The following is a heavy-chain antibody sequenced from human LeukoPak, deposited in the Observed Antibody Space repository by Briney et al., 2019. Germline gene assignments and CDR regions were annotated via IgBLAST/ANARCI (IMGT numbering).Heavy chain of an antibody. V-gene: IGHV1-2*02. D-gene: IGHD5-12*01. CDR2: INPNSGGT. J-gene: IGHJ4*02. CDR1: GYTFTGYY. CDR3: ARDLMRSGVATFPRDY. Sequence: GASVKVSCKASGYTFTGYYMHWVRQAPGQGLEWMGWINPNSGGTNYAQKFQGRVTMTRDTSISTAYMELSRLRSDDTAVYYCARDLMRSGVATFPRDYWGQGTLVTVSS.